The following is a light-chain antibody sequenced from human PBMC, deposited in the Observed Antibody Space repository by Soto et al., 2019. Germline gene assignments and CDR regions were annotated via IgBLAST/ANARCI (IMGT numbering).Light chain of an antibody. J-gene: IGLJ3*02. CDR2: RDS. Sequence: SYELTQPLSVSVALGQRASITGGGNNIGSKNVHWYQQKPGQAPVLVIYRDSNRPSGIPERFAGSNSGNTATLTISRAQAGDEADYYCQVWDSSTARVFGGGTKVTVL. CDR3: QVWDSSTARV. V-gene: IGLV3-9*01. CDR1: NIGSKN.